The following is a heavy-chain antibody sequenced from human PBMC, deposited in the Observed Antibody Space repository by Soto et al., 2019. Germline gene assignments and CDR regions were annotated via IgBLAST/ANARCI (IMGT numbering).Heavy chain of an antibody. CDR1: AFTLSRYS. CDR2: ISSGSGTI. Sequence: EVQLVESGGGLVQPGGSLRLSCAASAFTLSRYSMNWVRQAPGKGLEWISYISSGSGTIYYADSVKGRFTISRDNAKNSLYLQMNSLRDEATAEYYCTSDTFTNWNFDSYGMDPWGQGTTVTVPS. J-gene: IGHJ6*02. V-gene: IGHV3-48*02. CDR3: TSDTFTNWNFDSYGMDP. D-gene: IGHD1-7*01.